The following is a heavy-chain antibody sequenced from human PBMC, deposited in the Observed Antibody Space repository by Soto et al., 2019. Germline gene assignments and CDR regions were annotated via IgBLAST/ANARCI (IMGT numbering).Heavy chain of an antibody. V-gene: IGHV3-30*18. D-gene: IGHD4-17*01. CDR3: AKETRSGAVTVTSVNGMAI. Sequence: QVQLVESGGGVVQPGRSLRLSCAPSGFSFSDFGMHWVRQAPGKGLEWVAAISHDGSNQYYGDSVKGRFSISRDHSTNRLYLQMNNRKVEDSAIYSCAKETRSGAVTVTSVNGMAIWGQGTTVPVSS. CDR2: ISHDGSNQ. CDR1: GFSFSDFG. J-gene: IGHJ6*02.